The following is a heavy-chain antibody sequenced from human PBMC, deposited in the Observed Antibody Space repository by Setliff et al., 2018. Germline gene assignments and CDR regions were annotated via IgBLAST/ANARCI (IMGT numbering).Heavy chain of an antibody. Sequence: GESLKISCKGSGYTFSNYWVGWVRQMPGKGLEWMGVIYAGDSDTRYSPSFQGQVTSSADKSISTAYLQWSTLKASDTAMYYCARLGSSSWYNDVFDFWGPGTMVTVS. D-gene: IGHD6-13*01. J-gene: IGHJ3*01. CDR2: IYAGDSDT. CDR3: ARLGSSSWYNDVFDF. V-gene: IGHV5-51*01. CDR1: GYTFSNYW.